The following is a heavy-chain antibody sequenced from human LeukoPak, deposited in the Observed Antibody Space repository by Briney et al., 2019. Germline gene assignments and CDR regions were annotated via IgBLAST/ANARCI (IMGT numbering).Heavy chain of an antibody. CDR2: ISDSGGRT. CDR1: GFTFSNYA. J-gene: IGHJ4*02. Sequence: GGSLRLSCAASGFTFSNYAMNWVRQAPGKGLEWVSTISDSGGRTNYADSVKGRFTISRDNSKNTLYLQMNSLRAEDTAVYYCARGPLHYDILTGYYFDYWGQGTLVTVSS. D-gene: IGHD3-9*01. CDR3: ARGPLHYDILTGYYFDY. V-gene: IGHV3-23*01.